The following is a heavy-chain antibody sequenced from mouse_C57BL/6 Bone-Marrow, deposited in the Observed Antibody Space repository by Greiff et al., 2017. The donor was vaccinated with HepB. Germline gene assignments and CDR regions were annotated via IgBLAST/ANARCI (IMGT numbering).Heavy chain of an antibody. D-gene: IGHD2-5*01. CDR1: GFTFSSYA. CDR2: ISDGGSYT. CDR3: ARAGYRNYIRDAMDY. Sequence: EVKVVESGGGLVKPGGSLKLSCAASGFTFSSYAMSWVRQTPEKRLEWVATISDGGSYTYYPDNVKGRFTISRDNAKNNLYLQMSHLKSEDTAMYYCARAGYRNYIRDAMDYWGQGTSVTVSS. V-gene: IGHV5-4*03. J-gene: IGHJ4*01.